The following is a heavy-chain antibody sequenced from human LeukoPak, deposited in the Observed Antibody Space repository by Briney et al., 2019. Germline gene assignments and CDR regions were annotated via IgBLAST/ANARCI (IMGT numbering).Heavy chain of an antibody. J-gene: IGHJ5*02. V-gene: IGHV2-70*11. Sequence: SGPALVKPTQTLTLTCTFSGFSLSTSGMCVSWIRQPPGKALEWLARIDWDDDKYYSTSLKTRLTISKDTSKNQVVLTMTNMDPVDTATYCCARMATYSSGWYQNWFDPWGQGALVTVSS. D-gene: IGHD6-19*01. CDR3: ARMATYSSGWYQNWFDP. CDR1: GFSLSTSGMC. CDR2: IDWDDDK.